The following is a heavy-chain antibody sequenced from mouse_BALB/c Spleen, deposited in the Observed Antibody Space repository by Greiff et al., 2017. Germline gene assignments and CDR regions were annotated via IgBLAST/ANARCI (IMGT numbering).Heavy chain of an antibody. J-gene: IGHJ3*01. V-gene: IGHV5-4*02. D-gene: IGHD2-14*01. CDR1: GFTFSDYY. Sequence: DVKLVESGGGLVKPGGSLKLSCAASGFTFSDYYMYWVRQTPEKRLEWVATISDGGSYTYYPDSVKGRFTISRDNAKNNLYLQMSSLKSEDTAMYYCARDHYRYDGDGWFAYWGQGTLVTVSA. CDR2: ISDGGSYT. CDR3: ARDHYRYDGDGWFAY.